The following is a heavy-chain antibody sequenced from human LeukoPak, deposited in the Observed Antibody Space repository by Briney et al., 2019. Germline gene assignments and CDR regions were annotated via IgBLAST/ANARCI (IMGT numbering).Heavy chain of an antibody. J-gene: IGHJ4*02. D-gene: IGHD3-10*01. Sequence: PGGSLRLSCAASGFTFSSYAMHWVRQAPGKGLEWVAVISYDGSNKYYADSVKGRFTISRDNSKNTLYLQMNSLRAEDTAVYYCARTPITSPHFDYWGQGTLVTVSS. CDR2: ISYDGSNK. CDR1: GFTFSSYA. CDR3: ARTPITSPHFDY. V-gene: IGHV3-30-3*01.